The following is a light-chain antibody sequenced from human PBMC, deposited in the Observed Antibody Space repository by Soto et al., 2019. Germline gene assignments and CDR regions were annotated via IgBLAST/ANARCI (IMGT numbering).Light chain of an antibody. Sequence: IVINQAPATLSVSPGERATLTCRASQSVSSNLAWYRQRPGQAPRLLIYGASTRATGIPARFSGSGSGTEFTLTISSLQSEDFAVYYCQQYNNWPLTFGQGTKVDIK. CDR2: GAS. CDR3: QQYNNWPLT. V-gene: IGKV3-15*01. CDR1: QSVSSN. J-gene: IGKJ1*01.